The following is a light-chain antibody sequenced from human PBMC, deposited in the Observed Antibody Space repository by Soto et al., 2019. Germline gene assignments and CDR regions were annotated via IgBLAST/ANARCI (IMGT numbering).Light chain of an antibody. CDR3: QQYGSSPRK. CDR2: GAS. J-gene: IGKJ1*01. CDR1: QSVSNND. V-gene: IGKV3-20*01. Sequence: EIVLTQSRGTLSRSPGERATLSCRSSQSVSNNDLAWYQQKPGQAPRLLIHGASTRHSGIPGRFSGSGSGTDFTLTIRRLEPDDFAVYYCQQYGSSPRKFGQGTKVDIK.